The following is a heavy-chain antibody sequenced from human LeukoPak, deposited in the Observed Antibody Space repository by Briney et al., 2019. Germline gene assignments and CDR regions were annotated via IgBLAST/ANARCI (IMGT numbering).Heavy chain of an antibody. V-gene: IGHV4-4*02. Sequence: SGTLSLTCAVSGGSISSSNWWSWVRQPPGKGLEWIGEIYHSGSTNYNPSLKSRVTISVDKSTNQFSLKLSSVTAADTAVYYCARARRAVAGPFDYWGQGTLVTVSS. J-gene: IGHJ4*02. CDR1: GGSISSSNW. CDR2: IYHSGST. D-gene: IGHD6-19*01. CDR3: ARARRAVAGPFDY.